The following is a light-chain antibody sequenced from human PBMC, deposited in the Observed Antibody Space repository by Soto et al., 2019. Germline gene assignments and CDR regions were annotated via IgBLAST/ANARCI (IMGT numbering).Light chain of an antibody. CDR2: FAS. V-gene: IGKV1D-16*01. CDR3: QQFHSYPIT. Sequence: DIQMTQSPSSLSASVGDTVTITCRASQGISTLLAWYQQNPGKAPKSLIYFASSLQSGGPSRFAGSGSGIDFTLTISSLQPEDFATYYCQQFHSYPITCGQGTRLDIK. CDR1: QGISTL. J-gene: IGKJ5*01.